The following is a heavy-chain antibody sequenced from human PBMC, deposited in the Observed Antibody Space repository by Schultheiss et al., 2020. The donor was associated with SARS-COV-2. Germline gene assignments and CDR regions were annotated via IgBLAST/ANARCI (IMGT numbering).Heavy chain of an antibody. CDR1: GFTVSSNY. Sequence: SCAASGFTVSSNYMSWVRQAPGKGLEWVSVIYSGGSTYYADSVKGRFTISRDNSKNTLYLQMNSLRAEDTAVYYCARLMDDFWSGPKGWFDPWGQGTLVTVSS. V-gene: IGHV3-66*02. J-gene: IGHJ5*02. CDR3: ARLMDDFWSGPKGWFDP. CDR2: IYSGGST. D-gene: IGHD3-3*01.